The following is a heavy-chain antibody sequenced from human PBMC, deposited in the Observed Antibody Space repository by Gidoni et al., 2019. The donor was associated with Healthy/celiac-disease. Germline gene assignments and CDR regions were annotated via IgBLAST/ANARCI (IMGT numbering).Heavy chain of an antibody. J-gene: IGHJ4*02. V-gene: IGHV3-66*01. CDR3: ARKRGYSYGCYDY. Sequence: EVQLVESGGGLVQPGGSLRLSCAASGFPVSSNYMSWVRQAPGKGLEWVSVIYSGGSTYYADSVKGRFTISRDNSKNTLYLQMNSLRAEDTAVYYCARKRGYSYGCYDYWGQGTLVTVSS. D-gene: IGHD5-18*01. CDR1: GFPVSSNY. CDR2: IYSGGST.